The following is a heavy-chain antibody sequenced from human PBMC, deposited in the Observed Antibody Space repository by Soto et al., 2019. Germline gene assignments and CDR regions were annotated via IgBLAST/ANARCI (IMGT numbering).Heavy chain of an antibody. CDR2: IKSKTDGGTT. Sequence: PGGSLRLSCAASGFTFSNAWMNWVRQAPGKGLEWVGRIKSKTDGGTTDYAAPVKGRFTISRDDSKNTLYLQMNSLKTEDTAVYYCSILDSSGYWPVDYWGQGTLVTVSS. D-gene: IGHD3-22*01. CDR3: SILDSSGYWPVDY. CDR1: GFTFSNAW. J-gene: IGHJ4*02. V-gene: IGHV3-15*07.